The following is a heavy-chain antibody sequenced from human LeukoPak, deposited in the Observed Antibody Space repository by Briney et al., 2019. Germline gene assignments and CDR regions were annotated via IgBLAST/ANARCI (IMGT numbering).Heavy chain of an antibody. CDR2: INHSGST. D-gene: IGHD1-26*01. CDR1: GGSFSGYY. V-gene: IGHV4-34*01. J-gene: IGHJ4*02. CDR3: ASILAGVGAISFDY. Sequence: SETLSLTCAVYGGSFSGYYWSWIRQPPGKGLEWIGEINHSGSTNYNPSLKSRVTISVDTSKNQFSLKLSSVTAADTAVYYCASILAGVGAISFDYWGQGTLVTVSS.